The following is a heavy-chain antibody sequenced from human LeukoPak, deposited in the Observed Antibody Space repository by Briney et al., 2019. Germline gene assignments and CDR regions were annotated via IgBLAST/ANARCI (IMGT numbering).Heavy chain of an antibody. Sequence: GGSLRLSCAASGFTFSSYAMHWVRQAPGKGLEYVSAISSNGGSTYYANSVKGRFTISRDNSKNTLYLQMNSLRAEDTAVYYCARERLTGVYYGMDVWGQGTTVTVSS. CDR3: ARERLTGVYYGMDV. J-gene: IGHJ6*02. CDR2: ISSNGGST. V-gene: IGHV3-64*01. CDR1: GFTFSSYA. D-gene: IGHD3-9*01.